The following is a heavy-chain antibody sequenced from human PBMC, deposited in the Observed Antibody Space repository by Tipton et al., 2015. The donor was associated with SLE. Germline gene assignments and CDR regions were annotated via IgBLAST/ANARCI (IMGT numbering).Heavy chain of an antibody. Sequence: GLVKPSETLSLTCGVSGYSISSGYYWGWIRQPPGKGLEWIGSIYHNGSTYYNPSLKSRVTISIDTSKNQFSLKLSSVTAADTAVYYCARDYSVASAGNYFDYWGQGTLVTVSS. V-gene: IGHV4-38-2*02. D-gene: IGHD6-13*01. CDR3: ARDYSVASAGNYFDY. CDR2: IYHNGST. CDR1: GYSISSGYY. J-gene: IGHJ4*02.